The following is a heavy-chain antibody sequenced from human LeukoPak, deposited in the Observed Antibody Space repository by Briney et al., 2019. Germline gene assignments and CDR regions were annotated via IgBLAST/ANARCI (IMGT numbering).Heavy chain of an antibody. D-gene: IGHD6-19*01. Sequence: GGSLRLSCAASGFTFSSYAMSWVRQAPGKGLEWVSAISGSGGSTCYADSVKGRFTISRDNSKNTLYLQMNSLRSEDTAVYYCAKDTFGSIAVSFDYWGQGTLVTVSS. CDR2: ISGSGGST. CDR3: AKDTFGSIAVSFDY. V-gene: IGHV3-23*01. J-gene: IGHJ4*02. CDR1: GFTFSSYA.